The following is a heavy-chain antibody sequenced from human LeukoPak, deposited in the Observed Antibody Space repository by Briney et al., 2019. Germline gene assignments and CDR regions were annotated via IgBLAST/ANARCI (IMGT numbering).Heavy chain of an antibody. Sequence: VASVTVSCTASGYTFTSYGISWVRQAPGQGLEWMGWISAYNGNTNYAQKLQGRVTMTTDTSTSTAYMELRSLRSDDTAVYYCARTDYGDYGVNYWGQGTLVTVSS. V-gene: IGHV1-18*01. J-gene: IGHJ4*02. D-gene: IGHD4-17*01. CDR1: GYTFTSYG. CDR2: ISAYNGNT. CDR3: ARTDYGDYGVNY.